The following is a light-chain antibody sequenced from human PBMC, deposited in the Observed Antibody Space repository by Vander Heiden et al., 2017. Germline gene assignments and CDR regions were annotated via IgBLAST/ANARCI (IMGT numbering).Light chain of an antibody. Sequence: DIVLTQSPATLSLSPGERATLPCRASQSVSSYLAWYQQKPGQAPRLLIYEASNRATGIPARFSGSGSGTDFTLTISSLEPEDFAVYYCQQRSNWPLTFGGGTKVEIK. CDR3: QQRSNWPLT. V-gene: IGKV3-11*01. CDR1: QSVSSY. CDR2: EAS. J-gene: IGKJ4*01.